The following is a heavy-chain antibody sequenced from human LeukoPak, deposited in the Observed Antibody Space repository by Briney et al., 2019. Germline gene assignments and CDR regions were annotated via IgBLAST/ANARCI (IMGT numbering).Heavy chain of an antibody. V-gene: IGHV3-30*03. D-gene: IGHD2-2*01. J-gene: IGHJ4*02. Sequence: GGSLRLSCAASGFSFSTYGMHWVRQAPGKGLEWVAVISYDGSNKYYADSVKGRFTISRDNSKNTLYLQMNSLRAEDTAVYYCARGYQLPMGYFDYWGQGTLVTVSS. CDR3: ARGYQLPMGYFDY. CDR2: ISYDGSNK. CDR1: GFSFSTYG.